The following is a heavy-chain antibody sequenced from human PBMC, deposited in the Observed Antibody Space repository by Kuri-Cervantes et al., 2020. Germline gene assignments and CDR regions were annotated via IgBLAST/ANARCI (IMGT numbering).Heavy chain of an antibody. J-gene: IGHJ4*02. CDR2: IYHSGST. V-gene: IGHV4-38-2*01. D-gene: IGHD3-16*01. Sequence: GSLRLSCAISGYSISSGYYWGWIRQPPGKGLEWIGSIYHSGSTYYNPSLKSRVTISVDTSKNQFSLKLSSVTAADTAVYYCARLPIQDGGYFDYWGQGTLVTVSS. CDR1: GYSISSGYY. CDR3: ARLPIQDGGYFDY.